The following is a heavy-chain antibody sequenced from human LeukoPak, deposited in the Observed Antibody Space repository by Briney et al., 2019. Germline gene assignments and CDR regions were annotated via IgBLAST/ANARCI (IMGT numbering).Heavy chain of an antibody. V-gene: IGHV3-33*06. CDR3: AKDVSGELLYPEFDY. D-gene: IGHD3-10*01. Sequence: PGGSLRLSCAASGFTFSSCGMHWVRQAPGKGLEWVAVIWYDGSNKYYADSVKGRFTISRDNSKNTLYLQMNSLRAEDTAVYYCAKDVSGELLYPEFDYWGQGTLVTVSS. CDR2: IWYDGSNK. J-gene: IGHJ4*02. CDR1: GFTFSSCG.